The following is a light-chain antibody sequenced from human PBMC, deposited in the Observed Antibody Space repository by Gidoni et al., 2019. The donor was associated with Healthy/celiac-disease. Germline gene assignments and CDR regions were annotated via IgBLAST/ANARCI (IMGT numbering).Light chain of an antibody. Sequence: DIQTTQSPSSLSASVGDRVTITCQASQDISNSLNCYQQKPGKAPKLLIYDASNLETGVPSRFSGSGSGTDFTFTISSLQPEDIATYYCQQYDNLPLTFXRXTKVEIK. CDR2: DAS. CDR1: QDISNS. J-gene: IGKJ4*01. V-gene: IGKV1-33*01. CDR3: QQYDNLPLT.